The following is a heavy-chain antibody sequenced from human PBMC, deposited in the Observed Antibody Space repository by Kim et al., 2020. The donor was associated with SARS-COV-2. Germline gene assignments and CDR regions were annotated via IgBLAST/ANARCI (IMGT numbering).Heavy chain of an antibody. CDR3: AKDGVDTAMVPFDS. V-gene: IGHV3-23*01. D-gene: IGHD5-18*01. CDR2: ISASGGST. CDR1: GFTFSSYA. J-gene: IGHJ4*02. Sequence: GGSLRLSCAASGFTFSSYAMSWVRQAPGKGLEWVSAISASGGSTYYADSVRGRFTISRDNSKNTQYLQMSSLRAEDTAVYYCAKDGVDTAMVPFDSWGQGTLVTVSS.